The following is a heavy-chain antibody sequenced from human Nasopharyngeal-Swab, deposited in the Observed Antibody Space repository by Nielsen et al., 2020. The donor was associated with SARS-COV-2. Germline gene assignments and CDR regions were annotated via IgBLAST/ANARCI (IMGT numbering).Heavy chain of an antibody. Sequence: GGSLRLSCATSGVTFSSYGMHWVRQAPGKGLAWVAVIWYDGSNKYYADSVKGRFTISRDNPKNTLYLQMNSLRAEDTAVYYCARDGPSGYCTNGVCYSYYMDVWGKGTTVTVSS. CDR3: ARDGPSGYCTNGVCYSYYMDV. CDR1: GVTFSSYG. V-gene: IGHV3-33*01. CDR2: IWYDGSNK. J-gene: IGHJ6*03. D-gene: IGHD2-8*01.